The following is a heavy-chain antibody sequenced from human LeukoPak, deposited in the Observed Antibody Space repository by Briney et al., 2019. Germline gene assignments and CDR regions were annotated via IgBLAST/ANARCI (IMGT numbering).Heavy chain of an antibody. D-gene: IGHD6-19*01. CDR3: ARDRGYSSGWYNDAFDI. V-gene: IGHV1-69*05. Sequence: ASVKVSCKASGYTFTSYDINWVRQATGQGLEWMGRIIPIFGTANYAQKFQGRVTITTDESTSTAYMELSSLRSEDTAVYYCARDRGYSSGWYNDAFDIWGQGTMVTVSS. J-gene: IGHJ3*02. CDR2: IIPIFGTA. CDR1: GYTFTSYD.